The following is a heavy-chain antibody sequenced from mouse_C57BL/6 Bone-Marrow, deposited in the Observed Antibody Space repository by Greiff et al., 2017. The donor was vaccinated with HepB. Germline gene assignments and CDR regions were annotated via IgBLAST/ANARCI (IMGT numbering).Heavy chain of an antibody. D-gene: IGHD1-1*01. CDR2: IYPRSGNT. V-gene: IGHV1-81*01. CDR1: GYTFTSYG. J-gene: IGHJ4*01. CDR3: ARNYGSRGGDYAMDY. Sequence: QVQLKQSGAELARPGASVKLSCKASGYTFTSYGISWVKQRTGQGLEWIGEIYPRSGNTYYNEKFKGKATLTADKSSSTAYMELRSLTSEDSAVYFCARNYGSRGGDYAMDYWGQGTAVTVSS.